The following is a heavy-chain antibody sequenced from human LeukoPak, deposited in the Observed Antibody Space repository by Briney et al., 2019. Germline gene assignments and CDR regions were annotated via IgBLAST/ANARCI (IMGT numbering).Heavy chain of an antibody. V-gene: IGHV3-15*01. CDR2: IKSKTDGGTT. CDR1: GFTFSNAC. J-gene: IGHJ3*02. CDR3: TTGVHIVVVTAPGAFDI. Sequence: GGSLRLSCAPSGFTFSNACMSCVPQAPGEGREWVGHIKSKTDGGTTAYTARGKGRFTISRDNSKNTLYMKMNSLKTEDTAVYYCTTGVHIVVVTAPGAFDIWGQGTMVTVSS. D-gene: IGHD2-21*02.